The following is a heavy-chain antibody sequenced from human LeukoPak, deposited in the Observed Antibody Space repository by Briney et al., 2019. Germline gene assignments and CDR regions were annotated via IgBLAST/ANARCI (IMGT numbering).Heavy chain of an antibody. J-gene: IGHJ3*02. V-gene: IGHV1-24*01. CDR1: GYTLTELS. Sequence: ASVKVSCKVSGYTLTELSMHWVRQAPGKGLERMGGFDPEDGETIYAQKFQGRVTMTEDTSTDTAYMELSSLRSDDTAVYYCARDDRPRYSYGYLPLNDAFDIWGQGTMVTVSS. CDR2: FDPEDGET. CDR3: ARDDRPRYSYGYLPLNDAFDI. D-gene: IGHD5-18*01.